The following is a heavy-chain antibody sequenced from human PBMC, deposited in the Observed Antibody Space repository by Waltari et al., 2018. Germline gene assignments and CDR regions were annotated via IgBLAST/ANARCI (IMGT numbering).Heavy chain of an antibody. D-gene: IGHD3-10*01. CDR1: GYSISSGYY. J-gene: IGHJ3*02. CDR3: ASGGSGSYDAFDI. CDR2: IYHSGST. Sequence: QVQLQESGPGLVKPSETLSLTCAVSGYSISSGYYWGWIRQPPGKGLEWIGSIYHSGSTYYNPSLKSRVTISVDTSKNQFSLKLSSVTAADTAVYYCASGGSGSYDAFDIWGQGTMVIVSS. V-gene: IGHV4-38-2*01.